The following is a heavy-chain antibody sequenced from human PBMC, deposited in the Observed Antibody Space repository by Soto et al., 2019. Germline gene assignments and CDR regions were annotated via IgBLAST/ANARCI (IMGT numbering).Heavy chain of an antibody. CDR3: ARIETTYWYFDL. CDR2: IFSNDEK. V-gene: IGHV2-26*01. J-gene: IGHJ2*01. CDR1: GFTLSNAIMG. Sequence: QVTLKESGPVLVKPTETLTLTCTASGFTLSNAIMGVSWIRQPPGKALEWLAHIFSNDEKSYSTSLKSRLTISNDTSKSQVVLTMTNMDPVDTATYYCARIETTYWYFDLWGRGTLVTVSS.